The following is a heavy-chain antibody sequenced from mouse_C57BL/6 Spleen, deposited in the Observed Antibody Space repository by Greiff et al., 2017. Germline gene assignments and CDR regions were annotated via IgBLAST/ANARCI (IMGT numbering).Heavy chain of an antibody. Sequence: VQLQQSGAELVRPGTSVKVSCKASGYAFTNYLIEWVQQRPGQGLEWIGVINPGSGGTNYHEKFKGKVTLTVAKSYSTAYMQLSSLPSEDAAVYMCAREANRDGGAYWGQGTLVTVSA. D-gene: IGHD4-1*01. V-gene: IGHV1-54*01. CDR3: AREANRDGGAY. CDR1: GYAFTNYL. CDR2: INPGSGGT. J-gene: IGHJ3*01.